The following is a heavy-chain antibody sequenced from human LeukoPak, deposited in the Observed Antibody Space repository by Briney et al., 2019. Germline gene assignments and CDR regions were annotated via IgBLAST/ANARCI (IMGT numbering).Heavy chain of an antibody. J-gene: IGHJ5*02. CDR1: GGSFSGYY. Sequence: SSETLSLTCAVYGGSFSGYYWSWIRQPPGKGLEWIGEINHSGSTNYNPSLKSRVTISVDTSKNQFSLKLSSVTAADTAVYYCARGDYMVWFDPWGQGTLVTVSS. D-gene: IGHD4-11*01. CDR3: ARGDYMVWFDP. CDR2: INHSGST. V-gene: IGHV4-34*01.